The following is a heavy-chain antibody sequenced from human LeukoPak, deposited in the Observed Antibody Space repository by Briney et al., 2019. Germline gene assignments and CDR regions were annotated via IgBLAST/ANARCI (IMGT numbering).Heavy chain of an antibody. CDR2: IRYDGSNK. J-gene: IGHJ4*02. Sequence: GGSLRLSCAASGFTFSSYGMHWVRQAPGKGLELVAFIRYDGSNKYYADSVKGRFTSSRDNSKNTLYLQMNSLRAQDTAVYYCAKDLWGDTAMVLNYWGQGTLVTVSS. V-gene: IGHV3-30*02. CDR3: AKDLWGDTAMVLNY. D-gene: IGHD5-18*01. CDR1: GFTFSSYG.